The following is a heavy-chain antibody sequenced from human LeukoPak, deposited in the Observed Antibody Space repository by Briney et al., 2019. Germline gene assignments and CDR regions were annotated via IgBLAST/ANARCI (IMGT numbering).Heavy chain of an antibody. D-gene: IGHD6-19*01. CDR1: GYTFTSYA. V-gene: IGHV1-3*01. J-gene: IGHJ4*02. CDR2: INAGNGNA. CDR3: ASTSSGWQNFDY. Sequence: ASVKVSCKASGYTFTSYAMHWVRQAPGQRLEWMGWINAGNGNAKYSQKFQGRVTITRDTSASTAYMELSSLRSEDTAVYYCASTSSGWQNFDYWGQGTLVTVSS.